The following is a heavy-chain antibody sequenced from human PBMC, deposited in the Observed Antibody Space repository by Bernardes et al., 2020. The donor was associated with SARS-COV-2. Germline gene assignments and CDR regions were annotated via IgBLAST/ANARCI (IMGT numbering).Heavy chain of an antibody. CDR2: INPNSGGT. Sequence: ASVKVSCKASGYTFTGYYMHWVRQAPGQGLEWMGRINPNSGGTNYAQKFQGRVTMTRDTSISTAYMELSRLRSDDTAVYYCARGKIYGSGSYPDPWGQGTLVTVSS. J-gene: IGHJ5*02. D-gene: IGHD3-10*01. CDR3: ARGKIYGSGSYPDP. CDR1: GYTFTGYY. V-gene: IGHV1-2*06.